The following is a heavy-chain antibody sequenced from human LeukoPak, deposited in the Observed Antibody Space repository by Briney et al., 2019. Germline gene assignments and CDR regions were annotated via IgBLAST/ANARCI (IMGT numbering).Heavy chain of an antibody. CDR1: GFTFSSYG. J-gene: IGHJ4*02. CDR2: ISGGGDAT. V-gene: IGHV3-23*01. Sequence: GGSLRLSCAASGFTFSSYGMSWVRQAPGKGLEWVSTISGGGDATYYADSVKGRFTISRDNAKNSLYLQMNSLRAEDTAVYYCAKDEVGGHFEYWGQGILVTVSS. CDR3: AKDEVGGHFEY.